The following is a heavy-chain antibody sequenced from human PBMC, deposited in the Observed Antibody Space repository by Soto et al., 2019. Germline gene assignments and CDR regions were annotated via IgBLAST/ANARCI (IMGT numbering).Heavy chain of an antibody. CDR2: ISGSGNYT. J-gene: IGHJ4*02. Sequence: EVQLVESGGGLVKPGGSLRLSCAASGFTFSSYSMNWVRQAPGKGLEWVSSISGSGNYTHYADFLRGRFTISRDNAKTSLYQQMNSLRAEDTAVYYCAREGINNYNEYYFDSWGQGTVVTVSS. V-gene: IGHV3-21*01. CDR3: AREGINNYNEYYFDS. CDR1: GFTFSSYS. D-gene: IGHD4-4*01.